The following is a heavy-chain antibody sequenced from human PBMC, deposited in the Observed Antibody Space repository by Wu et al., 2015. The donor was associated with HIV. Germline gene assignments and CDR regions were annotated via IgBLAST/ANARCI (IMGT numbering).Heavy chain of an antibody. V-gene: IGHV1-2*02. D-gene: IGHD3-22*01. CDR1: GYTFTGYY. CDR3: ARAPYGDSSGASQNAFDI. J-gene: IGHJ3*02. CDR2: INPNSGGT. Sequence: QVQLVQSGAEVKKPGASVKVSCKASGYTFTGYYMHWVRQAPGQGLEWMGWINPNSGGTNYAQKFQGRVTMTRDTSISTAYMELSRLRSDDTAVYYCARAPYGDSSGASQNAFDIWAKGQWSPSXQ.